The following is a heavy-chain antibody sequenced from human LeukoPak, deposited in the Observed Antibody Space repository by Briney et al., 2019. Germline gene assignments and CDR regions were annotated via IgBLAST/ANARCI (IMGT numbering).Heavy chain of an antibody. J-gene: IGHJ4*02. V-gene: IGHV4-61*02. CDR2: IYTSGST. Sequence: PSQTLSLTCTVSGGSISSGSYYWSWIRQPAGKGLEWIGRIYTSGSTNYNPSLKSRVTISVDTSNNQFSLKLSSVTAADTAVYYCARGRGSYCFDYWGQGILVTVSS. CDR3: ARGRGSYCFDY. CDR1: GGSISSGSYY.